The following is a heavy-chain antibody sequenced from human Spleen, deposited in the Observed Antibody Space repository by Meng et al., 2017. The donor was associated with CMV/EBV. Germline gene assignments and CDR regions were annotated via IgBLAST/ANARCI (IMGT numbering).Heavy chain of an antibody. D-gene: IGHD6-13*01. V-gene: IGHV4-61*03. CDR3: VGLIAGDGGRGH. J-gene: IGHJ4*02. CDR2: TIYGGST. Sequence: SETLSLTCTVSGASVSSGSYHWNWVRQPPGKGLEWIGQTIYGGSTNYNPSLRSRLTISVDTSKNHFSLNLNSVTAADTAVYYCVGLIAGDGGRGHWGQGTLVTVSS. CDR1: GASVSSGSYH.